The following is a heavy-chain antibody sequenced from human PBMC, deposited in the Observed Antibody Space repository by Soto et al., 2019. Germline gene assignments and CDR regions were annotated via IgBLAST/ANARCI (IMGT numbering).Heavy chain of an antibody. CDR3: ARDGARYYDILTGYYTFDC. D-gene: IGHD3-9*01. Sequence: GASVKVSCKASGYTFTSYGISWVRQAPGQGLEWMGWISAYNGNTNYAQKLQGRVTMTTDTSTSTAYMELRSLRSDDTAVYYCARDGARYYDILTGYYTFDCWGQGTLVTVSS. CDR1: GYTFTSYG. CDR2: ISAYNGNT. V-gene: IGHV1-18*04. J-gene: IGHJ4*02.